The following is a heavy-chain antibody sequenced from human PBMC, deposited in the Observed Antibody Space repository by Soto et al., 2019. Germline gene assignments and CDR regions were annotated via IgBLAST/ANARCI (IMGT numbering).Heavy chain of an antibody. J-gene: IGHJ5*02. V-gene: IGHV6-1*01. CDR3: SRGRSSGNYYP. Sequence: SQTLSLTCAISGDSVSSKNAAWNWFRHSPSRGLEWLGRTYYRSKWSSDYEVSVKSRIRINSDTSKNQFSLQLNSVTPEDTAVYFCSRGRSSGNYYPWGQGALVTVSS. CDR2: TYYRSKWSS. CDR1: GDSVSSKNAA. D-gene: IGHD3-10*01.